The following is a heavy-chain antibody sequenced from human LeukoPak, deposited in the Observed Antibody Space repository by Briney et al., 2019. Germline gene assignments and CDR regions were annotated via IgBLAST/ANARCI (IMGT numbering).Heavy chain of an antibody. CDR3: ASLGELSLIPLAGTNPSFDY. CDR1: GGTFSSYA. D-gene: IGHD3-16*02. V-gene: IGHV1-69*05. J-gene: IGHJ4*02. CDR2: IIPIFGTA. Sequence: SVKVSCKASGGTFSSYAISWVRQASGQGLEWMGGIIPIFGTANYAQKFQGRVTITTDESTSTAYMELSSLRSEDTAVYYCASLGELSLIPLAGTNPSFDYWGQGTLVTVSS.